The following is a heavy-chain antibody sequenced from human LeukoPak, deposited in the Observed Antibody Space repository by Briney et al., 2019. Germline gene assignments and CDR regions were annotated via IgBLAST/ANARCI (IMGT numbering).Heavy chain of an antibody. CDR1: GSTFSNAW. J-gene: IGHJ4*02. Sequence: GGSLRLSCAASGSTFSNAWMSWVRQAPGKGLEWVGRIKSKTDGGTTDYAAPVKGRFTISRDDSKNTLYLQMSSLKTKDTAVYYCTTDHFVTRILYWGQGTLVTVSS. CDR3: TTDHFVTRILY. CDR2: IKSKTDGGTT. V-gene: IGHV3-15*01. D-gene: IGHD2/OR15-2a*01.